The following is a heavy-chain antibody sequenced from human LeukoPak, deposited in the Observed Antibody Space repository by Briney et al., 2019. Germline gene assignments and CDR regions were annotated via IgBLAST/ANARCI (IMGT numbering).Heavy chain of an antibody. D-gene: IGHD5-24*01. CDR2: IRYDGSNK. Sequence: PGGSLRLSCAASGFTFDDYGMSRVRQAPGKGLEWVAFIRYDGSNKYYADSVKGRFTISRDNSKNTLYLQMNSLRAEDTAVYYCAKDEGQMATIPWAFDYWGQGTLVTVSS. CDR1: GFTFDDYG. V-gene: IGHV3-30*02. J-gene: IGHJ4*02. CDR3: AKDEGQMATIPWAFDY.